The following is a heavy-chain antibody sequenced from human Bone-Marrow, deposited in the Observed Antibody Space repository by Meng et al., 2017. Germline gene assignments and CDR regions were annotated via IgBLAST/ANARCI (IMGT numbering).Heavy chain of an antibody. CDR3: ARWLAAAGAPLGYYYYGMDV. V-gene: IGHV1-69*05. Sequence: SVKVSCKASGGTFSSYAISWVRQAPGQGLEWMGGIIPICGTANYAQKFQGRVTITTDESTSTAYMELSSLRSEDTAVYYCARWLAAAGAPLGYYYYGMDVWGQGTTVTVSS. J-gene: IGHJ6*02. D-gene: IGHD6-13*01. CDR2: IIPICGTA. CDR1: GGTFSSYA.